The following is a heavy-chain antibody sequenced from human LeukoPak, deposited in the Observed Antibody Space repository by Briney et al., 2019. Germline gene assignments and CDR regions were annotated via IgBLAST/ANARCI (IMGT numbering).Heavy chain of an antibody. CDR1: GFTFSSYG. J-gene: IGHJ4*02. V-gene: IGHV3-33*01. CDR2: IWYDGSNK. Sequence: GGSLRLSCAASGFTFSSYGMHWVRQAPGKGPEWVAVIWYDGSNKYYADSVKGRFTISRDNSKNTLYLQMNSLRAEDTAVYYCARDGSSGWPKYYFDYWGQGTLVTVSS. CDR3: ARDGSSGWPKYYFDY. D-gene: IGHD6-19*01.